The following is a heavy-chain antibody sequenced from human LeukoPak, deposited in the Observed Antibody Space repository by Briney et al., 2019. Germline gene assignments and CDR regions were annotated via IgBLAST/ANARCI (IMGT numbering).Heavy chain of an antibody. Sequence: PSETLSLTCAVYGGSFSGYYWSWIRQPPGKGLEWIGEINHSGSTNYNPSLKSRVTISVDTSKNQFSLMLSSVTAADTAVYYCARGRIRYYYDSSGYYFDYWGQGTLVTVSS. CDR2: INHSGST. D-gene: IGHD3-22*01. CDR3: ARGRIRYYYDSSGYYFDY. CDR1: GGSFSGYY. V-gene: IGHV4-34*01. J-gene: IGHJ4*02.